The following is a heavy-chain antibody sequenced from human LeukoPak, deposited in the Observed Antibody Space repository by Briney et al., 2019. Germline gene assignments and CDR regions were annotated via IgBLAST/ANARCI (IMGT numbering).Heavy chain of an antibody. Sequence: GGSLRLSCAASGFTFSSYAMSWVRQAPGKELEWVSAISGSGYSTYCADSVKGRFTISRDNSKNTLYLQMNSLRAEDTAVYYCAKEAGYSGYDYPDYWGQGTLVTVSS. CDR1: GFTFSSYA. D-gene: IGHD5-12*01. V-gene: IGHV3-23*01. CDR2: ISGSGYST. J-gene: IGHJ4*02. CDR3: AKEAGYSGYDYPDY.